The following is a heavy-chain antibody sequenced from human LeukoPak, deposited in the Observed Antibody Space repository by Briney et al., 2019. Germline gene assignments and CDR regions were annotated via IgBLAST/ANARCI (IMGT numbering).Heavy chain of an antibody. Sequence: GASVKVSCKASGFTFTSSAMQWVRQARGRRLEWIGWIVVGSGNTNYAQKFQERVTITRDMSTSTAYMELSSLRSEDTAVYYCAAVISYSSGWKGNYWGQGTLVTVSS. CDR2: IVVGSGNT. CDR3: AAVISYSSGWKGNY. CDR1: GFTFTSSA. V-gene: IGHV1-58*02. J-gene: IGHJ4*02. D-gene: IGHD6-19*01.